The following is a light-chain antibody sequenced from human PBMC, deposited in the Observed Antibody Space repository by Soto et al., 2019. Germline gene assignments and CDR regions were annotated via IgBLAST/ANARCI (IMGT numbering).Light chain of an antibody. CDR2: LEGSGSY. CDR3: ETWDSNIHVV. J-gene: IGLJ2*01. V-gene: IGLV4-60*03. Sequence: QSVLTQSSSASASLGSSVKLTCTLSSGHSSYIIAWHQQQPGKAPRYLMKLEGSGSYNKGSGVPDRFSGSSSGADRYLTISNLQSEDEADYYCETWDSNIHVVFGGGTKLTV. CDR1: SGHSSYI.